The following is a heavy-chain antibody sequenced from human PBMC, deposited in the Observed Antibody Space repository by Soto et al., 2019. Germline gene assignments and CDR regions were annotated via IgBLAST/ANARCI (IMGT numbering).Heavy chain of an antibody. V-gene: IGHV2-26*01. Sequence: QVTLKESGPVLVKPTETLTLTCTVSGFSLSNARMGVSWIRQPPGKALEWLAHIFSNDEKSYSTSLKSRLTISXXPXQXXVVLAMTNMDPVDTAPDYCARVGGIAVAGTWYFDLWGRGTLVTVSS. CDR1: GFSLSNARMG. CDR3: ARVGGIAVAGTWYFDL. CDR2: IFSNDEK. J-gene: IGHJ2*01. D-gene: IGHD6-19*01.